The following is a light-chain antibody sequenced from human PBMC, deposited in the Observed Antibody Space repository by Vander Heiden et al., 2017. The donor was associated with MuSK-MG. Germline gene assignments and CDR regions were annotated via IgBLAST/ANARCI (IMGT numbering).Light chain of an antibody. CDR2: EVN. V-gene: IGLV2-8*01. CDR3: CSDAGSNNFV. CDR1: SSDVGGSKS. J-gene: IGLJ1*01. Sequence: QSALTQPPSASGSPGQSVTISCTGTSSDVGGSKSVSWYQQHPGKAPTLILYEVNERPSGVPDRFSGPKSGNTASLTVSGLQAEDEADYFCCSDAGSNNFVFGSGTTLTVL.